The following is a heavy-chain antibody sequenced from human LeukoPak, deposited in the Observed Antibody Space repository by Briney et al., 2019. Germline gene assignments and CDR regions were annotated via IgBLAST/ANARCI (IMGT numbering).Heavy chain of an antibody. CDR3: ARDLGDIVVVPAAIWFDP. CDR2: INPNSGGT. J-gene: IGHJ5*02. CDR1: GYSFTGYY. D-gene: IGHD2-2*01. V-gene: IGHV1-2*02. Sequence: ASVKVSCKASGYSFTGYYMHWVRQAPGQGLEWMGWINPNSGGTNYAQKFQGRVTMTSDTSISTAYMELSRLRSDDTAVYYCARDLGDIVVVPAAIWFDPWGQGTLVTVSS.